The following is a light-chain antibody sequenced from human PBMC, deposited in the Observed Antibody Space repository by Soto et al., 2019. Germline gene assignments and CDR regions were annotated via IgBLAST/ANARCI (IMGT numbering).Light chain of an antibody. V-gene: IGKV3-15*01. CDR3: QQYNNWPFS. J-gene: IGKJ5*01. Sequence: EIVMTQSPATLSVSPGERATLSCRAGQGVTTNFAWYQQKSGQSPRLLIYDVSIRATSVPARFSATGSETDFTLTISGLQSADSAVYFCQQYNNWPFSFGQGTRLEIK. CDR2: DVS. CDR1: QGVTTN.